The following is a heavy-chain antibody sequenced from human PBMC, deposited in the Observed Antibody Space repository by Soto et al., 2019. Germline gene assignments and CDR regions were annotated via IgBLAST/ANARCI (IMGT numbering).Heavy chain of an antibody. V-gene: IGHV1-2*04. Sequence: PQKGLEWMGWINPNSGGTTSAQKFQGWVTMTRDTPISTAYMELSRLRSDDTAVYYCARGRWELLWAYGFGIWGQGTMGTVSS. D-gene: IGHD1-26*01. J-gene: IGHJ3*02. CDR3: ARGRWELLWAYGFGI. CDR2: INPNSGGT.